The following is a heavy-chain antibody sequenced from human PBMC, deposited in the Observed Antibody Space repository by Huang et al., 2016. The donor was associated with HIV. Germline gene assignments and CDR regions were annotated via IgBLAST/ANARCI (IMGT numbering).Heavy chain of an antibody. J-gene: IGHJ4*02. Sequence: ELQLVQSGAEVKKPGESLKISCKGSENNFNTYWIGWVRQMPGKGVEWMGIIHPGDSDPSYSPSFRGQVTFSADKSINTAYLQWTYLKASDTAMYYCARWMSSGNYYYFDFWGQGTLVTVSS. CDR2: IHPGDSDP. V-gene: IGHV5-51*01. CDR3: ARWMSSGNYYYFDF. D-gene: IGHD2-15*01. CDR1: ENNFNTYW.